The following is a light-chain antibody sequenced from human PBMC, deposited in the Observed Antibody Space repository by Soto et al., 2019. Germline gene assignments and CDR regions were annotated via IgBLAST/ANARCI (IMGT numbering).Light chain of an antibody. CDR2: GAS. CDR1: QSVSNNY. CDR3: QQDSTCPPLT. Sequence: EVVLTQTPGTLYLSTGERATLACRAIQSVSNNYLAWYQQKPGQAPRLLIYGASTRATGIPDRFSGSGSGTDFTLTISSLQPEDFAVYYCQQDSTCPPLTFGGGTNVDIK. J-gene: IGKJ4*01. V-gene: IGKV3-20*01.